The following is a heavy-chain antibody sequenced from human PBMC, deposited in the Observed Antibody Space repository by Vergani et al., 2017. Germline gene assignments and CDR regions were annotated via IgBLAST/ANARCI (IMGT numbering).Heavy chain of an antibody. CDR3: ARLQKGYSSSFDF. Sequence: LQLVESGGGLVQPGGSLRLSCAASGSTFSDHYMSWIRQAPGKGLEWVSFISSSGNTKYYADSVRGRFTISMDNAKKSLYLQINSLRVEDTAVYYCARLQKGYSSSFDFWGQGTLVTVSS. CDR1: GSTFSDHY. D-gene: IGHD5-18*01. J-gene: IGHJ4*02. V-gene: IGHV3-11*01. CDR2: ISSSGNTK.